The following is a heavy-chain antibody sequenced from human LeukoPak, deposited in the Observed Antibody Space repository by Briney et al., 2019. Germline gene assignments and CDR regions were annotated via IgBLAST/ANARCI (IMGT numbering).Heavy chain of an antibody. J-gene: IGHJ4*02. V-gene: IGHV1-18*01. D-gene: IGHD6-6*01. CDR1: GYTFNTYG. CDR2: ISPYNGNT. Sequence: GASVKVSCKASGYTFNTYGITWVRQAPGQGLEWMGWISPYNGNTNYAQKFQGRVTITADESTSTAYMELSSLRSEDTAVYYCAIIVLAASQGYYFDYWGQGTLVTVSS. CDR3: AIIVLAASQGYYFDY.